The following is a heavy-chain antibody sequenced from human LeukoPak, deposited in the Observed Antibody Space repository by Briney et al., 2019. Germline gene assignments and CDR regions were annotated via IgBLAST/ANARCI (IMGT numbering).Heavy chain of an antibody. V-gene: IGHV3-7*01. CDR2: IKQDGSEK. Sequence: GGSLRLSCAASGFTFSSYWMSWVRQAPGKGLEWVANIKQDGSEKYYVDSVKGRFTISRDNAKNSLYLQMNSLRAEDTAVYYCSRDTKEQWLETRRYYYYYYMDVWGKGTTVTVSS. CDR1: GFTFSSYW. CDR3: SRDTKEQWLETRRYYYYYYMDV. D-gene: IGHD6-19*01. J-gene: IGHJ6*03.